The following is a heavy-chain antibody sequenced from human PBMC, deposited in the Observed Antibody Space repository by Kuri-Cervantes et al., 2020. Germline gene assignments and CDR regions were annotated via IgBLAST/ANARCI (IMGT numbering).Heavy chain of an antibody. CDR1: GGSISSYY. J-gene: IGHJ5*02. CDR3: AREDYYDSSGYSPPLHSWFDP. CDR2: IYYSGST. V-gene: IGHV4-59*01. D-gene: IGHD3-22*01. Sequence: SETLSLTCTVSGGSISSYYWSWIRQPPGKGLEWIGYIYYSGSTNYNPSLKSRVTISVDTSKNQFSLKLSSVTAADTAVYYCAREDYYDSSGYSPPLHSWFDPWGQGTLVTVSS.